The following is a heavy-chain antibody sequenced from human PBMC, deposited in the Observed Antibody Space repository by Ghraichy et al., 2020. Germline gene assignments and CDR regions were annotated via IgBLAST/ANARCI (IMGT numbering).Heavy chain of an antibody. J-gene: IGHJ4*02. CDR3: AKDKYSSGSYFDY. V-gene: IGHV3-30*18. CDR2: ISYDGSNK. D-gene: IGHD6-19*01. CDR1: GFTFSSYG. Sequence: GGSLRLSCAASGFTFSSYGMHWVRQAPGKGLEWVAVISYDGSNKYYADSVKGRFTISRDNSKNTLYLQMNSLRAEDTAVYYCAKDKYSSGSYFDYWGQGTLVTVSS.